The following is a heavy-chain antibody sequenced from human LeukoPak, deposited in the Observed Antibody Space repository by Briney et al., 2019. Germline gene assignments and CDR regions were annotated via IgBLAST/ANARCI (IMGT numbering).Heavy chain of an antibody. CDR1: GFTFSRSW. CDR3: AAWTDRGYSY. J-gene: IGHJ4*02. Sequence: PGGSLRLSCTASGFTFSRSWMNWIRQAPGKGLEWVANINPDGDGMRFVDSVKGRFTMSRDNAQSSLHLQMNSLRVEDTAFYYCAAWTDRGYSYWGQEVLVTVSS. D-gene: IGHD5-12*01. V-gene: IGHV3-7*01. CDR2: INPDGDGM.